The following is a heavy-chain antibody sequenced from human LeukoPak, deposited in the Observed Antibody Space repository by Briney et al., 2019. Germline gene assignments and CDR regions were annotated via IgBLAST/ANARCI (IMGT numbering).Heavy chain of an antibody. Sequence: GGSLRLSCGASGFNVSSNYMSWVRQAPGKGLEWVSVIYSGGSTYYADSVKGRFTISRDNAKNSLYLQMNSLRAEDTGLYYCAASIAYRSSWFADYWGQGTLVTVSS. J-gene: IGHJ4*02. CDR1: GFNVSSNY. CDR2: IYSGGST. D-gene: IGHD6-13*01. V-gene: IGHV3-53*01. CDR3: AASIAYRSSWFADY.